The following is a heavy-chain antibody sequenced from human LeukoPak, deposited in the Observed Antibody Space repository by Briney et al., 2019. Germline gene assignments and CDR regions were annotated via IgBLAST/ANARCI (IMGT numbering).Heavy chain of an antibody. Sequence: GSVTVSCKASGYTFTDYYMHWVRQAPGKGLELVGGINPNSGSTNYAQKFQGRFTMTRDKSISTDYMELSRLRSDDTAVYYWARDCCANYDSSGYHVDFDVWGQGTMVSVSS. J-gene: IGHJ3*01. CDR2: INPNSGST. CDR3: ARDCCANYDSSGYHVDFDV. D-gene: IGHD3-22*01. CDR1: GYTFTDYY. V-gene: IGHV1-2*02.